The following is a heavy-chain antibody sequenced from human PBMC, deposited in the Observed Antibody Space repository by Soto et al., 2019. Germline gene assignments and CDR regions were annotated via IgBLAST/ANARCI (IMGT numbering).Heavy chain of an antibody. J-gene: IGHJ4*02. Sequence: ASVKVSCKASGYTFTCYAMHWVRQAPGQRLEWMGWINAGNGNTKYSQKFQGRVTITRDTSASTAYMELSSLRSEDTAVYYCASERLWFPGYFDYWGQGTLVTVSS. V-gene: IGHV1-3*01. D-gene: IGHD3-10*01. CDR3: ASERLWFPGYFDY. CDR1: GYTFTCYA. CDR2: INAGNGNT.